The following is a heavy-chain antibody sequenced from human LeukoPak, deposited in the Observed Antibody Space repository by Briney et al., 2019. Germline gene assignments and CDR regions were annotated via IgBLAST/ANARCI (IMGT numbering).Heavy chain of an antibody. D-gene: IGHD4-23*01. CDR2: IIPIFGTA. V-gene: IGHV1-69*13. J-gene: IGHJ3*02. CDR3: ARERTTVVTPHDSPDAFDI. CDR1: GGTFSSYA. Sequence: SVKVSCKASGGTFSSYAISWVRQAPGPGLEWMGGIIPIFGTANYAQKFQGRVTITADESTSTAYMELSSLRSEDTAVYYCARERTTVVTPHDSPDAFDIWGQGTMVTVSS.